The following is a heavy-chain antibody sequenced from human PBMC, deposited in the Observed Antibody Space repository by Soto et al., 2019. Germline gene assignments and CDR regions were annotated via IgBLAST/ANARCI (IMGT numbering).Heavy chain of an antibody. D-gene: IGHD2-2*01. V-gene: IGHV3-7*01. CDR3: AREGDGNCSSTSCYNGWFDS. CDR1: GFTFSTYW. CDR2: IKQDGRDK. Sequence: GGSLRLSCAASGFTFSTYWMSWVRQAPGKGLEWVANIKQDGRDKYYVDSVRGRFTVSRDNARNSLYLQMNSLRAEDTAVYYCAREGDGNCSSTSCYNGWFDSWGQGTLVTVSS. J-gene: IGHJ5*01.